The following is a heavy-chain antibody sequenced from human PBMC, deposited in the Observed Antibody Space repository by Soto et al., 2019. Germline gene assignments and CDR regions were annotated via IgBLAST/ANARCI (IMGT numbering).Heavy chain of an antibody. V-gene: IGHV3-23*01. CDR3: AKGLGAPHLFFDY. CDR2: ISGSGGST. D-gene: IGHD1-26*01. CDR1: GFTFSSYA. J-gene: IGHJ4*02. Sequence: PGGSLRLSCAASGFTFSSYAMSWVRQAPGKGLEWVSAISGSGGSTYYADSVEGRFTISRDNSKNTLYLQMNSLRAEDTAVYYCAKGLGAPHLFFDYWGQGTLVTVPQ.